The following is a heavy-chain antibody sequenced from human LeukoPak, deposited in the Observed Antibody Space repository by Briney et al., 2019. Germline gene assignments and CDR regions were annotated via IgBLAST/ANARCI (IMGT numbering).Heavy chain of an antibody. V-gene: IGHV1-2*06. CDR1: GCIFTGYY. J-gene: IGHJ4*02. CDR3: ARSGGAVDY. CDR2: INPNSGGT. D-gene: IGHD6-25*01. Sequence: SVKVSCMASGCIFTGYYMHWVRQAPAPGLEWMGRINPNSGGTNYAQKFQGRVTMTRDTSISTAYMELSRLRSDDTAVYYCARSGGAVDYWGQGTLVTVSS.